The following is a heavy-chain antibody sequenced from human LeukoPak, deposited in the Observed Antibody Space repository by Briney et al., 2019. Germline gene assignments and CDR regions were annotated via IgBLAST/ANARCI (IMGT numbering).Heavy chain of an antibody. CDR2: INYSGST. Sequence: PSETLSLTCTVSGGSISSSSYFWVWIPQPPGKGLEWIGSINYSGSTYDTPTLKSRVTTSVDTSNNQFSLKLSSVTAADTAVYYCARGVVPAAMWENGVDPWGQGTLVIVSS. CDR3: ARGVVPAAMWENGVDP. CDR1: GGSISSSSYF. D-gene: IGHD2-2*01. V-gene: IGHV4-39*07. J-gene: IGHJ5*02.